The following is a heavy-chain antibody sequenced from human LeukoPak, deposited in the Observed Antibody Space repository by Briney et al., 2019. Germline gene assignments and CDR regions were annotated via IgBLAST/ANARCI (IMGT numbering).Heavy chain of an antibody. V-gene: IGHV3-23*01. D-gene: IGHD6-19*01. CDR2: ISGSGGST. J-gene: IGHJ4*02. CDR1: GFAFSSYA. Sequence: GGSLRFSCAASGFAFSSYAMSWVRQAPGKGLEWVSAISGSGGSTYYADSVKGRFTISRDNSKNTLYLQMNSLRAEDTAVYYCARTAVAVNFDYWGQGTLVTVSS. CDR3: ARTAVAVNFDY.